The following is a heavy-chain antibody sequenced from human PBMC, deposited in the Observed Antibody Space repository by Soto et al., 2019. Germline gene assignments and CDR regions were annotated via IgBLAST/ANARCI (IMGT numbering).Heavy chain of an antibody. CDR2: ISYDGSKK. D-gene: IGHD6-6*01. V-gene: IGHV3-30-3*01. J-gene: IGHJ4*02. Sequence: QVQLVESGGGVVQPGRSLRLSCAASGFTFSSYTMFWVRQAPGKGLEWVAVISYDGSKKYYADSVKGRFTISRDNSKNTLYVQLNSLRAEDTAAYYCARDQGSSSGHYFDYWGQGALVTVSS. CDR1: GFTFSSYT. CDR3: ARDQGSSSGHYFDY.